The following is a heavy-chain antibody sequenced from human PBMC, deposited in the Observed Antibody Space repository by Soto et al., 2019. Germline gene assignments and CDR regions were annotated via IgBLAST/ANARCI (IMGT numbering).Heavy chain of an antibody. V-gene: IGHV1-69*12. D-gene: IGHD6-19*01. CDR1: GGTFRTYA. CDR3: AKGAVAGTPTSYYYCGMDV. Sequence: QVQLLQSGAEVKKPGSSVRVSCEASGGTFRTYAISWVRQAPGQGLEWMGEIIPIFGKVNYAQKFQGRVTLTADESTTSVSMDLRSLPSEETAVYYCAKGAVAGTPTSYYYCGMDVWGQGTTVTVS. CDR2: IIPIFGKV. J-gene: IGHJ6*02.